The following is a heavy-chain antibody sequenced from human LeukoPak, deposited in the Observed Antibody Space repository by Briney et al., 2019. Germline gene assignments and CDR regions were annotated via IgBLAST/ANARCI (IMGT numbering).Heavy chain of an antibody. CDR1: GYPFSGHY. J-gene: IGHJ4*01. V-gene: IGHV1-2*02. CDR2: IKPNSSDT. D-gene: IGHD1-26*01. Sequence: ASVKVSCKPSGYPFSGHYINWVRHAPGQGLEWMGWIKPNSSDTNYAQKFQGRLTMTRDTTISTVYMELNRLTSDDTAVYYCAREDEWELAIDFWGHGTLITVSS. CDR3: AREDEWELAIDF.